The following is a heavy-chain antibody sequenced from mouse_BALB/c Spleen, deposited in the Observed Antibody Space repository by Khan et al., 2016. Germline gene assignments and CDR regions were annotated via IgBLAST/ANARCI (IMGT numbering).Heavy chain of an antibody. CDR2: IYPGDGDT. J-gene: IGHJ3*01. V-gene: IGHV1-87*01. CDR1: GYTFTSYW. Sequence: QVQLKQSGAELARPGASVKLSCKASGYTFTSYWMQWVTQRPGQGLQWIGTIYPGDGDTRYTQKFKGKATLTADKSSSTAYMQLSSLASEDSAVXYCARGGYGNYVYAYWGRGTLVTVSA. CDR3: ARGGYGNYVYAY. D-gene: IGHD2-1*01.